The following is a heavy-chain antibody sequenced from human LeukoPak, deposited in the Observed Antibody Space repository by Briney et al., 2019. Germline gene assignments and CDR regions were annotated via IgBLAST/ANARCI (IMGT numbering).Heavy chain of an antibody. CDR2: INPNVGAT. V-gene: IGHV1-2*02. D-gene: IGHD3-10*01. CDR3: ARYIMVRGVIRYWFDS. CDR1: GYTFINYY. Sequence: ASVKVSCKASGYTFINYYIHWVRQAPGQGLEWMGWINPNVGATNYALKFQGRVSLTRDTSISTAYMQLSRLRYDDTAVYYCARYIMVRGVIRYWFDSWGQGTLVTVSS. J-gene: IGHJ5*01.